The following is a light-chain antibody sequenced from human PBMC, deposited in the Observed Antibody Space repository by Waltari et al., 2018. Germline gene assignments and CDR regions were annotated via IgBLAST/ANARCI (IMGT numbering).Light chain of an antibody. Sequence: DIQMTQSPSTLSASVGDRVTITCRASQSISIWLSRYQQKPGKAPKLLIYKASTLQSGVPSRFSGSGSGTEFTLTISSLQPDDFATYYCQHYLSYPWTFGQGTKVEFK. V-gene: IGKV1-5*03. CDR3: QHYLSYPWT. J-gene: IGKJ1*01. CDR2: KAS. CDR1: QSISIW.